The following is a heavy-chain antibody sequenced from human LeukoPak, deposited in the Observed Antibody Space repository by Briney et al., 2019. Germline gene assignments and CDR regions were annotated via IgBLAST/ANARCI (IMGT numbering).Heavy chain of an antibody. D-gene: IGHD3-10*01. CDR2: ICSNGGST. J-gene: IGHJ6*04. V-gene: IGHV3-64D*06. CDR1: GFTFSSYA. Sequence: PGGSLRLSCSASGFTFSSYAMHWVRQAPGKGLEYVSAICSNGGSTYYADSVKGRFTISRDNSKNTLYLQMSSLRAEDTAVYYCVKVGISGASYYYGMDVWGKGTTVTVSS. CDR3: VKVGISGASYYYGMDV.